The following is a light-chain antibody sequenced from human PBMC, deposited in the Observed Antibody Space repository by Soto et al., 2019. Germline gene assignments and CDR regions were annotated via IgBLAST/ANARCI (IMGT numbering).Light chain of an antibody. V-gene: IGLV1-44*01. Sequence: QSVLTQPPSASGTPGQRVTISCSGSSSNIGSNTVNWYQQLPGTAPKRLIYSNNQRPSGVPDRFSGSKSGTSASLPISGLQSEDEADYYCAAWDDSLNGRVFGGGTKLTVL. CDR1: SSNIGSNT. J-gene: IGLJ2*01. CDR3: AAWDDSLNGRV. CDR2: SNN.